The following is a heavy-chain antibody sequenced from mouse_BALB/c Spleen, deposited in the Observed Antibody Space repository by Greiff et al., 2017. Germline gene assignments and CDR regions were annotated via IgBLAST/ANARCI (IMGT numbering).Heavy chain of an antibody. CDR1: GYSFTSYW. V-gene: IGHV1-5*01. CDR3: TRVDYGYYYAMDY. J-gene: IGHJ4*01. CDR2: IYPGNSDT. D-gene: IGHD2-4*01. Sequence: EVQLQQSGTVLARPGASVKMSCKASGYSFTSYWMHWVKQRPGQGLEWIGAIYPGNSDTSYNQKFKGKAKLTAVTSASTAYMELSSLTNEDSAVYDCTRVDYGYYYAMDYWGQGTSVTVSS.